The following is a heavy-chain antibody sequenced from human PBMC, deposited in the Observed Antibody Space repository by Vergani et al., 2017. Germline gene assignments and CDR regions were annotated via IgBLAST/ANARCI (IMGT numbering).Heavy chain of an antibody. CDR1: GASIRSSNYY. D-gene: IGHD6-19*01. V-gene: IGHV4-39*01. CDR2: IYYSGST. Sequence: QLQLQESGPGLVKPSATLSLICSVSGASIRSSNYYWGWIRQPPGKGLEWIASIYYSGSTYYNPSLKSQVTISVDTSKNQFSLKLSSVTAADTAVYFCARHSXVEWLVKLGWIDPWGQGILVTVSS. J-gene: IGHJ5*02. CDR3: ARHSXVEWLVKLGWIDP.